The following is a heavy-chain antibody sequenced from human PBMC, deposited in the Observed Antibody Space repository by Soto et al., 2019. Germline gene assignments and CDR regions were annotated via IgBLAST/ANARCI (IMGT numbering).Heavy chain of an antibody. CDR3: ARDPNWTRKDF. V-gene: IGHV3-30-3*01. CDR1: GFTFSIYA. J-gene: IGHJ4*02. CDR2: ISYDGSNE. D-gene: IGHD1-1*01. Sequence: QVQLVESGGAVVQPGRSLRLSCAASGFTFSIYAMHWVRQAPGKGLEWVAVISYDGSNEYYADSVKGRFTISRNNSNNTLFLQMRSLRSDDTGIYYCARDPNWTRKDFWGQGTLVTVSS.